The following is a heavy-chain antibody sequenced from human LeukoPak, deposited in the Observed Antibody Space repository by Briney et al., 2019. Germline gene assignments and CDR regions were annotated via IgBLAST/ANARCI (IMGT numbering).Heavy chain of an antibody. Sequence: ASVKVSCKASGYTFTSYDINWVRQATGQGLEWMGWMNPNSGNTGYAQKFQGRVTMTRNTSISTAYMELSSLRSDDTAVYYCARVASRDYARYFDYWGQGTLVTVSS. CDR1: GYTFTSYD. V-gene: IGHV1-8*01. J-gene: IGHJ4*02. CDR3: ARVASRDYARYFDY. CDR2: MNPNSGNT. D-gene: IGHD4-17*01.